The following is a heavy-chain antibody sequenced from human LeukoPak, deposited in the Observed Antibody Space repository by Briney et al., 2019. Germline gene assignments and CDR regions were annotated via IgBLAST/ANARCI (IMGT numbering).Heavy chain of an antibody. Sequence: GGSLILSCAASGFTFSSYAMSWVRQAPGKGLEWVSAISAGGGTTYYADSVKGRFTISRDKSKNTLYLQMNSLRAEDTAVYYCAKGYYHGSGSFRWFDPWGQGTLVTVSS. D-gene: IGHD3-10*01. CDR2: ISAGGGTT. J-gene: IGHJ5*02. CDR1: GFTFSSYA. CDR3: AKGYYHGSGSFRWFDP. V-gene: IGHV3-23*01.